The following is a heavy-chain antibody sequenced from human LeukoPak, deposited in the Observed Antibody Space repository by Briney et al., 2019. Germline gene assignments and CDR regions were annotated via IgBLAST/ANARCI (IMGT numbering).Heavy chain of an antibody. CDR2: LYDSGST. CDR1: GGSISSSGYN. Sequence: SETLSLICTVSGGSISSSGYNWDWIRQPPGKGLEWIGNLYDSGSTYYNPFLKSRVTISVDTSKNQFSLKMSSVTAADTAVYYCARQFDNWGQGTLVTVSS. V-gene: IGHV4-39*01. J-gene: IGHJ4*02. CDR3: ARQFDN.